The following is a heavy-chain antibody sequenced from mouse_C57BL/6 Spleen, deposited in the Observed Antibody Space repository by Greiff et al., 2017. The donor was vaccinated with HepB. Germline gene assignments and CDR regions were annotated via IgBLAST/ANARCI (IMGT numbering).Heavy chain of an antibody. CDR2: INPSTGGT. CDR3: ARPANLLLPYYFDY. D-gene: IGHD1-1*01. V-gene: IGHV1-42*01. J-gene: IGHJ2*01. Sequence: VQLKESGPELVKPGASVKISCKASGYSFTGYYMNWVKQSPEKSLEWIGEINPSTGGTTYNQKFKAKATLTVDKSSSTAYMQLKSLTSEDSAVYYCARPANLLLPYYFDYWGQGTTLTVSS. CDR1: GYSFTGYY.